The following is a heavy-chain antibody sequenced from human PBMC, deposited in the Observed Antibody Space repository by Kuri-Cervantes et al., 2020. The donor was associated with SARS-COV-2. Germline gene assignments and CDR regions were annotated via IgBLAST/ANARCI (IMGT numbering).Heavy chain of an antibody. V-gene: IGHV4-34*01. Sequence: ESLKISCAVYGESFSGYYWSWIRQPPGKGLEWIGEINHSGSTNYNPSLKSRVTISVDTSKNQFSLKLSSVTAADTAVYYCARTNRGRYYYYYGMDVWGQGTTVTVSS. CDR2: INHSGST. CDR3: ARTNRGRYYYYYGMDV. J-gene: IGHJ6*02. D-gene: IGHD3-10*01. CDR1: GESFSGYY.